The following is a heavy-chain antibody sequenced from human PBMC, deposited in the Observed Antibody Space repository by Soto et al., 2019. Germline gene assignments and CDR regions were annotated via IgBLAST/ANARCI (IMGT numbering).Heavy chain of an antibody. J-gene: IGHJ4*02. V-gene: IGHV1-18*01. Sequence: QVQLVQSGAEVKKPGASVKVSCKASGYTFTSYGISWVRQAPGQGLEWMGWISAYNGNTNYVQKLQGRVTMTTDTSTSTAYMELRSLRSDDTAVYYCAREMKGLRYFDWLLNFDYWGQGTLVTVSS. D-gene: IGHD3-9*01. CDR2: ISAYNGNT. CDR3: AREMKGLRYFDWLLNFDY. CDR1: GYTFTSYG.